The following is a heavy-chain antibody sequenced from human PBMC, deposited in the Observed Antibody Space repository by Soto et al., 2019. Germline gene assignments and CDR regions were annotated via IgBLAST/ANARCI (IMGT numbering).Heavy chain of an antibody. CDR1: GASISSSY. J-gene: IGHJ3*02. CDR3: ARGYYDTSGQSKTFDI. CDR2: VYYSGST. D-gene: IGHD3-22*01. V-gene: IGHV4-59*01. Sequence: QVQLQESGPGLVKPSETLSLTCTVSGASISSSYWSWIRQSPGKGLEWIGYVYYSGSTNYNPSLKSRVTISVDTSKNQCSLKVSSVTAADTAVYYCARGYYDTSGQSKTFDIWGQGTMVTVSS.